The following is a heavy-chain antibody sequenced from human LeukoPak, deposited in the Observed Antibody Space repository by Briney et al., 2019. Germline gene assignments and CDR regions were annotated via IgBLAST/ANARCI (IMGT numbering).Heavy chain of an antibody. CDR2: IDYTGST. Sequence: SETLSLTCTVPGGSISSSAYYWAWVRQPPGKGLEWIGSIDYTGSTYYNPSLKSRVTISADTSKNQFSLKVNSVTAADAAVFYCARDKIAVPGPDFDYWGQGTLVTVSS. D-gene: IGHD6-19*01. CDR3: ARDKIAVPGPDFDY. J-gene: IGHJ4*02. V-gene: IGHV4-39*02. CDR1: GGSISSSAYY.